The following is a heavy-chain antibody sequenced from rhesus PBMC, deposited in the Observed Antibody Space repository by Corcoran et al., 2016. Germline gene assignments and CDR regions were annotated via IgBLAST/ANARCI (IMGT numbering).Heavy chain of an antibody. V-gene: IGHV4-160*01. CDR2: IYGSGGST. D-gene: IGHD4-23*01. J-gene: IGHJ4*01. CDR1: GGSLSSNY. Sequence: QVQLPESGPGLVKPSEPLSLTCAVSGGSLSSNYWRWIRHPPWKGLEWIGRIYGSGGSTDYNPSLKSRVTISTDTSKNQFSLKLSSVTAADTAVYYCARRPSSNYYFDYWGQGVLVTVSS. CDR3: ARRPSSNYYFDY.